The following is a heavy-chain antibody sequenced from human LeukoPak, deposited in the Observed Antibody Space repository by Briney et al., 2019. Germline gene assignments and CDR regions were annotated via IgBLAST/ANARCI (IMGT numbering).Heavy chain of an antibody. CDR3: ARDGSGTDFSLDH. CDR2: IRHDGSNV. J-gene: IGHJ4*02. Sequence: GGSLSLSREAAGFDIRDYYIGWVRQAPRKGLEWVGDIRHDGSNVYNVDLVRGRFTISRDIGKNSLFLQMNSLKDEDTAVYYCARDGSGTDFSLDHWGQGTLVSVSS. D-gene: IGHD3-10*01. V-gene: IGHV3-7*04. CDR1: GFDIRDYY.